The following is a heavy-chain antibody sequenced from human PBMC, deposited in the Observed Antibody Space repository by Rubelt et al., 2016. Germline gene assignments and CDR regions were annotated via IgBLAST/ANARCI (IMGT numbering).Heavy chain of an antibody. J-gene: IGHJ4*02. V-gene: IGHV3-66*01. CDR2: MYNSRTT. CDR1: GSTASSGY. D-gene: IGHD1-26*01. CDR3: VYNGNYYN. Sequence: EVQVAESGGGLVQPGGSLRLSCAASGSTASSGYMGWVRQAPVKGLEWVSVMYNSRTTYYADSVKGRLTISRDTSKNTWYLQMNGLRAEDSAVYYCVYNGNYYNWGRGTLVTVSS.